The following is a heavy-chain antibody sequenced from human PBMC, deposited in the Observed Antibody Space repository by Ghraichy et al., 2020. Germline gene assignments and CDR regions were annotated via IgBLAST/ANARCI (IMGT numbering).Heavy chain of an antibody. V-gene: IGHV4-4*07. Sequence: SETLSLTCTVSGGSMISDYWSWIRQSAGRGLEWIGRIYTTGGTNYNPSLKSRVTMSVDTSKNQFSLKLSSVTAADTAVYYCARDRGGYSYAPDAFEVWGQGTKVTVSS. J-gene: IGHJ3*01. CDR1: GGSMISDY. D-gene: IGHD5-18*01. CDR3: ARDRGGYSYAPDAFEV. CDR2: IYTTGGT.